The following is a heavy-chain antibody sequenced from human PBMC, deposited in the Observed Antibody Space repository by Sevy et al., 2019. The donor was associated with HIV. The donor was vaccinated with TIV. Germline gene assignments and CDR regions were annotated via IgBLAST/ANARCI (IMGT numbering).Heavy chain of an antibody. D-gene: IGHD5-18*01. CDR1: GFTFSSYW. V-gene: IGHV3-7*01. CDR2: IKQDGSEE. Sequence: GGSLRLSCAASGFTFSSYWMTWVRQAPGKGLEWVAKIKQDGSEESLVDSVKGRFTISRDNAKNSLYLQMTSLRAEDTAVYYCARSGMQLWFDDFDHWGQGTLVTVSS. CDR3: ARSGMQLWFDDFDH. J-gene: IGHJ4*02.